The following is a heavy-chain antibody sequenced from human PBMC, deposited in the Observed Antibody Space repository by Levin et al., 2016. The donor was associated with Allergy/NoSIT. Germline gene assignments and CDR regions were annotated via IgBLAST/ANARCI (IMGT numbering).Heavy chain of an antibody. Sequence: GESLKISCAASGFTFSTFGMNWVRQAPGKGLEWVSYISGSTSSIYYADSVKGRFTISRDNARNSLYLQMNSLRDEDTAVYYCARYCSSTSCHRGFDYWGQGTLVTVSS. D-gene: IGHD2-2*01. CDR1: GFTFSTFG. V-gene: IGHV3-48*02. CDR3: ARYCSSTSCHRGFDY. J-gene: IGHJ4*02. CDR2: ISGSTSSI.